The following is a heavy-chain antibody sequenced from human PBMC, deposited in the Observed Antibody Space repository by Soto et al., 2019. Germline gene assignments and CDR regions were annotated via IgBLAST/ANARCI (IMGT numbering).Heavy chain of an antibody. D-gene: IGHD6-19*01. J-gene: IGHJ6*02. Sequence: QLQLQESGPGLVKPSETLSLTCTVSGGSISSSDYYWGWIRQPPGKGLEWIGIIYYRGSTYYNPSLKSRVTISVDTSKNQFSLKLSSVTAADTAVYYCARTIPNSGFRRGVDVWGQGTTVTVSS. CDR3: ARTIPNSGFRRGVDV. CDR1: GGSISSSDYY. V-gene: IGHV4-39*01. CDR2: IYYRGST.